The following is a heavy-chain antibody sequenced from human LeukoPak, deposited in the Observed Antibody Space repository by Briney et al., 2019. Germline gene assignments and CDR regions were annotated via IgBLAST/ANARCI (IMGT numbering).Heavy chain of an antibody. CDR2: TYYRSKWYN. V-gene: IGHV6-1*01. CDR1: GDSVSSNSAA. Sequence: SQTLSLTCAISGDSVSSNSAAWNWIRQSPSRGLEWLGRTYYRSKWYNDYAVSVKSRITINPDTSKNQFSLQLNSVTPEDTAVYYCARDREYSYGYSWVAYFDYWGQGTLVTVSS. J-gene: IGHJ4*02. D-gene: IGHD5-18*01. CDR3: ARDREYSYGYSWVAYFDY.